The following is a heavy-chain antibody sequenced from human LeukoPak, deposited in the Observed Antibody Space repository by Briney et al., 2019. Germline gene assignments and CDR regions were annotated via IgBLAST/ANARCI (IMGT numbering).Heavy chain of an antibody. J-gene: IGHJ4*02. V-gene: IGHV3-23*01. Sequence: GGSLRLSCAASGFTFSSFAMSWVRQAPGQGLEWVSAISGSGASTYYGGSVKGRFTSSRDNSKNTLYLQMDSLRAEDTAVYYCAKTRPLDSSSWSHGDYWGQGTLVTVSS. CDR2: ISGSGAST. CDR1: GFTFSSFA. D-gene: IGHD6-13*01. CDR3: AKTRPLDSSSWSHGDY.